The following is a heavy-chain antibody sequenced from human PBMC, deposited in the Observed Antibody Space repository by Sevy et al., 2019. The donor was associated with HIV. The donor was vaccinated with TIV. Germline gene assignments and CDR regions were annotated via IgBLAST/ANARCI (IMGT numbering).Heavy chain of an antibody. CDR3: ARMYYYDSSGSYFDY. Sequence: ASVKVSCKASGYTFTGYYMHWVRQAPGQGLEWMGWINPNSGGTNYAQKFQGRVTMTRDTSISTAYMELSRLRSDDTDVYYCARMYYYDSSGSYFDYWGQGTLVTVSS. CDR2: INPNSGGT. V-gene: IGHV1-2*02. CDR1: GYTFTGYY. J-gene: IGHJ4*02. D-gene: IGHD3-22*01.